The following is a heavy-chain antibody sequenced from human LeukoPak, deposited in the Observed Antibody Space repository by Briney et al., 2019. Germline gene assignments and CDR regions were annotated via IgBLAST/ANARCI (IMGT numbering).Heavy chain of an antibody. CDR2: IHYSGST. J-gene: IGHJ4*02. D-gene: IGHD2-2*01. CDR3: AGGVVPAYLDY. V-gene: IGHV4-39*01. CDR1: GGSITNINYY. Sequence: SETLSLTCAVSGGSITNINYYWGWIRPPPGKGLEWIVSIHYSGSTYDNPSLKSRLTMGVDTSNNQFSLRLSSATAADTAVYYCAGGVVPAYLDYWGQGTLVTVSS.